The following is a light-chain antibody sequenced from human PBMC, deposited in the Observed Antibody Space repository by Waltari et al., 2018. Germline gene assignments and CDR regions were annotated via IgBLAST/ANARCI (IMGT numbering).Light chain of an antibody. CDR1: SLRSHY. Sequence: SSELTQDPAVSVALGQTVRITFRGDSLRSHYASWYQQKPGQAPILVIYRKNNRPPELPDRFSGSSSENTASLTITGAQAEDEADYYCNSRDSSGNHLLFGGGTKLTVL. J-gene: IGLJ2*01. V-gene: IGLV3-19*01. CDR3: NSRDSSGNHLL. CDR2: RKN.